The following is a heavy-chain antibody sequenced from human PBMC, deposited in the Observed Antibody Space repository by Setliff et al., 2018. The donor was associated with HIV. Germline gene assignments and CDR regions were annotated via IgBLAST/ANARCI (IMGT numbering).Heavy chain of an antibody. D-gene: IGHD3-10*01. CDR1: GGSISSSIYY. J-gene: IGHJ6*02. CDR3: ARHDITLVRGLV. V-gene: IGHV4-39*01. Sequence: SETLSLTCTVSGGSISSSIYYWGWIRQPPGKGLEWIGFIYYSGSTYYYGGSTYYNPSLKSRVTISVDTSKNQFSLKLSSVTAADTAVYYCARHDITLVRGLVWGQGTTVTVSS. CDR2: IYYSGSTYYYGGST.